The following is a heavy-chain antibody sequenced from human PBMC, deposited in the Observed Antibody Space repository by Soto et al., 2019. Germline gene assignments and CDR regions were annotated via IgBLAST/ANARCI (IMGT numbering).Heavy chain of an antibody. CDR3: AASCVACGGFNYYGMAV. V-gene: IGHV4-31*03. J-gene: IGHJ6*02. D-gene: IGHD2-21*01. Sequence: PSGTLSLTCTVSGGSISSVGYYWDWIRQHPGKGLEGSGYIYYSGTTYYNPSLKSRVTISVDTSKTQFSLKLSSVTAAETAVYYCAASCVACGGFNYYGMAVWGQGTTVTVSS. CDR1: GGSISSVGYY. CDR2: IYYSGTT.